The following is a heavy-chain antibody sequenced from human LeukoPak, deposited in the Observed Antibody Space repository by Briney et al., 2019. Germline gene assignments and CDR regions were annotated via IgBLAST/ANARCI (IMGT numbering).Heavy chain of an antibody. J-gene: IGHJ5*02. CDR1: GGSISSGGYS. CDR3: ARAKFGFGELLSWFDP. V-gene: IGHV4-30-2*01. Sequence: SETPSLTCAVSGGSISSGGYSWSWIRQPPGKGLEWIGYIYHSGSTYYNPSLKSRVTISVDRSKNQFSLKLSSVTAADTAVYYCARAKFGFGELLSWFDPWGQGTLVTVSS. D-gene: IGHD3-10*01. CDR2: IYHSGST.